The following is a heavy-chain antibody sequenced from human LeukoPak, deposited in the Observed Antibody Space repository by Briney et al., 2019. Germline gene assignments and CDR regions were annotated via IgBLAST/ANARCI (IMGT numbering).Heavy chain of an antibody. J-gene: IGHJ6*02. D-gene: IGHD4-23*01. Sequence: SVKVSCKASGGTFSSYAISWVRQAPGQGLEWMGRIIPIFGIANYAQKFQDRVTITADKSTSTAYMELSSLRSEDTAVYYCARLVPTTVVTPGYYYGMDVWGQGTTVTVSS. V-gene: IGHV1-69*04. CDR2: IIPIFGIA. CDR1: GGTFSSYA. CDR3: ARLVPTTVVTPGYYYGMDV.